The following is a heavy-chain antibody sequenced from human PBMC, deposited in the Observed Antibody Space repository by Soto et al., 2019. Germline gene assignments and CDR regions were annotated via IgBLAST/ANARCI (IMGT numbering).Heavy chain of an antibody. CDR3: AKDPSRQGYCSSTSCYKVYAFDI. D-gene: IGHD2-2*02. J-gene: IGHJ3*02. V-gene: IGHV3-30*18. Sequence: GGSLRLSCAASGFTFSSYGMHWVRQAPGKGLEWVAVISYDGSNKYYADSVKGRFTISRDNSKNTLYLQMNSLRAEDTAVYYCAKDPSRQGYCSSTSCYKVYAFDIWGQGT. CDR1: GFTFSSYG. CDR2: ISYDGSNK.